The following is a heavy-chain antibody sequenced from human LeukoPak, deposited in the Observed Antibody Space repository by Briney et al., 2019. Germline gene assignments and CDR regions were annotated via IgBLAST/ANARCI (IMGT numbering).Heavy chain of an antibody. J-gene: IGHJ4*02. V-gene: IGHV3-7*01. CDR3: AREKYYYDNSGYYVSGGSDY. Sequence: GGSLRLSCAASGFTFSSYWMSWVRQAPGKGLEWVANIKQDESEKYYVDSVKGRFTISRDNAKNSLYLQMNSLRAEDTAVYYCAREKYYYDNSGYYVSGGSDYWGQGTLVTVSS. CDR1: GFTFSSYW. CDR2: IKQDESEK. D-gene: IGHD3-22*01.